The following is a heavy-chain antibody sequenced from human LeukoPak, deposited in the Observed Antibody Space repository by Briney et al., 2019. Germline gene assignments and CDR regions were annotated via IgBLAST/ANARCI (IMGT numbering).Heavy chain of an antibody. D-gene: IGHD3-16*01. CDR2: INPNSGGT. Sequence: ASVKVSCKASGYTFTGYYMHWVRQAPGQGLEWMGWINPNSGGTNYAQKFQGRVTMTRDTSISTAYMELSRLRSDDTAVYYCAREGGIRSGTYHYYCYMDVWGKGTTVTVSS. CDR1: GYTFTGYY. J-gene: IGHJ6*03. CDR3: AREGGIRSGTYHYYCYMDV. V-gene: IGHV1-2*02.